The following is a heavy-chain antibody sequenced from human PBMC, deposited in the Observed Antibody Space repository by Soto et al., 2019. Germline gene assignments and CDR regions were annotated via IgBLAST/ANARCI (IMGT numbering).Heavy chain of an antibody. J-gene: IGHJ5*02. V-gene: IGHV3-48*02. D-gene: IGHD3-3*01. CDR2: ISSSSTI. CDR1: GFTFSSNS. Sequence: EVQVVESGGGLVQPGGSLRLSCAAYGFTFSSNSMNWVRQAPGKGLEWISYISSSSTIYADSVKGRFTISRDNAKNSLYLQMNSLRDEDTAVYYCARVIWSGHLTSDLWGQGTLVTVSS. CDR3: ARVIWSGHLTSDL.